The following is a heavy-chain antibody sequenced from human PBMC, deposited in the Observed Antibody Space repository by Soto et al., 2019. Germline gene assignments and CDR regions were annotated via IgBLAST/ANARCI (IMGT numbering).Heavy chain of an antibody. J-gene: IGHJ4*02. CDR1: GFTFSSYA. D-gene: IGHD3-22*01. CDR2: ISGSGGST. Sequence: GGSLRLSCAASGFTFSSYAMSWVRQAPGKGLEWVSAISGSGGSTYYADSVKGRFTISRDNSKNTLYLQMNSLRVEDTAVYYCAKEGPYYDSSGYYPLYYFDYWGQGTLVTVSS. V-gene: IGHV3-23*01. CDR3: AKEGPYYDSSGYYPLYYFDY.